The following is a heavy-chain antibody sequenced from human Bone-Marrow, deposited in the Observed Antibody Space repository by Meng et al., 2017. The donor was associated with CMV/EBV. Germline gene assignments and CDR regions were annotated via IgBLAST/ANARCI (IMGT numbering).Heavy chain of an antibody. CDR2: INSDGSST. CDR1: GFTFNIYA. J-gene: IGHJ6*02. Sequence: GESLKISCAASGFTFNIYAMNWVRQAPGKGLVWVSRINSDGSSTSYADSVRGRFTISRDNAKNTLYLQMNSLRAEDTAVYYCARDLPSYYYGSGSYSGGMDVWGQGTTVTVSS. CDR3: ARDLPSYYYGSGSYSGGMDV. D-gene: IGHD3-10*01. V-gene: IGHV3-74*01.